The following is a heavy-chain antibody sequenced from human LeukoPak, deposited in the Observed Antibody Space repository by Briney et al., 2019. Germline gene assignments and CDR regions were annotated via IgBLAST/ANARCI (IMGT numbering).Heavy chain of an antibody. CDR3: ARFSPGYYYDSSGFDY. Sequence: SETLSLTCTVSGGSISSSSYYWGWIRQPPGKGLEWIGSIYYSGSTYYNPSLKSRVTISVDTSKNQFSLKLSSVTAADTAVYYCARFSPGYYYDSSGFDYWGQGTLVTVSS. J-gene: IGHJ4*02. CDR2: IYYSGST. D-gene: IGHD3-22*01. CDR1: GGSISSSSYY. V-gene: IGHV4-39*01.